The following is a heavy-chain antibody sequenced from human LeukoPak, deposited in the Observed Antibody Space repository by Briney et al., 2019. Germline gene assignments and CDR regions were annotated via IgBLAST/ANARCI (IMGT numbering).Heavy chain of an antibody. V-gene: IGHV1-46*01. Sequence: ASVKVSCKASGYTFTRYYMYWVRQAPGQGLEWMGIINPSGGSTSYSQKFQGRVTMTSDTSTSTVYMELSSLRSEDTAVYYCARVHDSGGLRYLDYWGQGTLVTVSS. CDR1: GYTFTRYY. CDR2: INPSGGST. D-gene: IGHD4-23*01. CDR3: ARVHDSGGLRYLDY. J-gene: IGHJ4*02.